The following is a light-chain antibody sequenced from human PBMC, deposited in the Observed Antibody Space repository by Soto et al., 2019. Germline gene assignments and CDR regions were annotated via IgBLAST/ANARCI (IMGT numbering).Light chain of an antibody. V-gene: IGLV1-47*01. CDR2: RND. J-gene: IGLJ2*01. CDR3: AAWDDSLSGDVV. CDR1: SSNFGSTY. Sequence: QSVLTQPPSASGTPGQRVTISCSGSSSNFGSTYIYWYQQFPGTAPKLLIYRNDQRPSGVPDRFSGSKSGTSASLAISGLRSEDEADYYCAAWDDSLSGDVVFGGGTKLTVL.